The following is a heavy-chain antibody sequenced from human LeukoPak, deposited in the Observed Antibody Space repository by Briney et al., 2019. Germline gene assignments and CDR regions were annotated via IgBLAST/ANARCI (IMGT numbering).Heavy chain of an antibody. Sequence: SETLSLTCTVSGGSISSSSYYWGWIRQPPGKGLEWIGSIYYSGSTYYNPSLKSRVTISVDTSKNQFSLKLSSVTAADTAVYYCARGPQHPLWFGESDYWGQGTLVTVSS. CDR1: GGSISSSSYY. J-gene: IGHJ4*02. V-gene: IGHV4-39*07. D-gene: IGHD3-10*01. CDR3: ARGPQHPLWFGESDY. CDR2: IYYSGST.